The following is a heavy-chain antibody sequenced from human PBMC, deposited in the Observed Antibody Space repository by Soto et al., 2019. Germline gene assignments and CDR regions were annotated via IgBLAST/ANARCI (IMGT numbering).Heavy chain of an antibody. CDR1: GGSVSSSGYY. J-gene: IGHJ5*02. Sequence: SETLSLTCTVSGGSVSSSGYYWSWIRQPPGKGLEWIAYIYDTGNTKYNPSLKSRVTVSVDTSRNHFSLKLTSVSAADTAVYYCARGRSGGHRFGPWGQGTLVTVSS. CDR2: IYDTGNT. CDR3: ARGRSGGHRFGP. V-gene: IGHV4-61*03. D-gene: IGHD2-15*01.